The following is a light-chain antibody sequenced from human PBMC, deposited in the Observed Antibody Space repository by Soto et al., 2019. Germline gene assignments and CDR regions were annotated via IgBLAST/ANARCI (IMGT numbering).Light chain of an antibody. V-gene: IGLV2-8*01. Sequence: QSALTQPPSASGSPGQSVTISCTGTSSDVGGYNYVSWYQQHPGKAPKLMIYEVSKRPSGVPDRFSGSKSGNTASLTVSGFQAEDEADYYCSSYAGSNTSYVFGTGTKVTVL. J-gene: IGLJ1*01. CDR2: EVS. CDR3: SSYAGSNTSYV. CDR1: SSDVGGYNY.